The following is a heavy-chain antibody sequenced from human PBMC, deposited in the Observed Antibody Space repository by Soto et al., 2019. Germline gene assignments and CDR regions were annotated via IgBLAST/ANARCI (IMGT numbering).Heavy chain of an antibody. D-gene: IGHD6-13*01. V-gene: IGHV3-30*03. J-gene: IGHJ4*02. CDR3: ARHSSSWSLDY. CDR1: GFTFSSYG. CDR2: ISYDGSNK. Sequence: GGSPEISCAASGFTFSSYGMHWVRQAPGKGLEWVAVISYDGSNKYYADSVKGRFTISRDNSKNTLYLQMNSLRAEDTAVYYCARHSSSWSLDYWGQGTLVTVSS.